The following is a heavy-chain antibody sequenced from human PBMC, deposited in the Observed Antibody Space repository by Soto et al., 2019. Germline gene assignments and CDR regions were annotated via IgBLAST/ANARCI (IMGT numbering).Heavy chain of an antibody. Sequence: GGSLRLSCGASGFTFSSNGMHWVRQAPGKGLEWVAVISYDGSNKYYADSVKGRSTISRDNSKNTLYLQMNSLRAEDTAVYYCAKDRSSSWSFDYWGQGTLVTVPQ. CDR2: ISYDGSNK. CDR1: GFTFSSNG. CDR3: AKDRSSSWSFDY. D-gene: IGHD6-13*01. V-gene: IGHV3-30*18. J-gene: IGHJ4*02.